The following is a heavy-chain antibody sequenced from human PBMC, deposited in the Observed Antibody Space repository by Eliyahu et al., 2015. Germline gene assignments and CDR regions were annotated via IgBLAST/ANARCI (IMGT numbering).Heavy chain of an antibody. CDR2: IYSSGYT. D-gene: IGHD2-2*01. Sequence: QAQLQESGPGLVKPSXTLSLTCXVXDGSISGYYWSWIRQPAGKGLEWIGRIYSSGYTTYNPSLKSRXTMSLDKSKNQYSLKLSSVTAADTAVYYCARGGSTSRDPFDIWGHGTMVTVSS. CDR3: ARGGSTSRDPFDI. CDR1: DGSISGYY. V-gene: IGHV4-4*07. J-gene: IGHJ3*02.